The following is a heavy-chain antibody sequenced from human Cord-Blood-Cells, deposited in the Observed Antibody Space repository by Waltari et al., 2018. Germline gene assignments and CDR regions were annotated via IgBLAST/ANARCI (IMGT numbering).Heavy chain of an antibody. CDR1: GFTCSSYW. CDR3: ARDHGSY. V-gene: IGHV3-7*01. Sequence: EVQLVESGGGLVQPGGSLRRSCAASGFTCSSYWMSWVRQAPGKGLEWVANIKQDGSEKYYVDSVKGRFTISRDNAKNSLYLQMNSLRAEDTAVYYCARDHGSYWGQGTLVTVSS. J-gene: IGHJ4*02. D-gene: IGHD1-26*01. CDR2: IKQDGSEK.